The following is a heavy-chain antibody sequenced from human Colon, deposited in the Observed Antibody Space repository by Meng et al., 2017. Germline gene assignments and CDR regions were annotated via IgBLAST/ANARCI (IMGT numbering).Heavy chain of an antibody. Sequence: QVQLQESGPGRVKPSETLSLTCSVSGYSISTAYYWGWIRQTPGKGLEWIASIDRSGTTYYNPSLESRVTISVDTSKNHFSLRLNSVTAADAAVYFCARTIYSSSVDYWGQGTLVTVSS. V-gene: IGHV4-38-2*01. CDR2: IDRSGTT. CDR3: ARTIYSSSVDY. J-gene: IGHJ4*02. D-gene: IGHD3-22*01. CDR1: GYSISTAYY.